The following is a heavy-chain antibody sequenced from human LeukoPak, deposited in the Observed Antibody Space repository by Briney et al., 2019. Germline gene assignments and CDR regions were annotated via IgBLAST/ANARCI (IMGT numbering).Heavy chain of an antibody. CDR1: GFTFSSYW. CDR3: ARFGAVAGPPAFDY. V-gene: IGHV3-74*01. J-gene: IGHJ4*02. D-gene: IGHD6-19*01. CDR2: INSDGSST. Sequence: GSLRLSCAASGFTFSSYWMHWVRQAPGKGLVWVSRINSDGSSTSYADSVKGRFTISRDNAKNTLYLQMNSLRAEDTAVYYCARFGAVAGPPAFDYWGQGTPVTVSS.